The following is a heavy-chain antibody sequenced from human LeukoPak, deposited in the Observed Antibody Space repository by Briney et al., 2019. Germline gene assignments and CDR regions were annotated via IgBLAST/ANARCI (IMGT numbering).Heavy chain of an antibody. V-gene: IGHV3-48*02. Sequence: GGSLRLSCAASGFTFSSYSMNWVRQAPGKGLEWVSYIGSSSSTIYYADSVKGRFTISRDNAKNSLYLQMNSLRDEDTAVYYCARDSYSMDSGYDPYYYYGMDVWGQGTTVTVSS. CDR1: GFTFSSYS. CDR3: ARDSYSMDSGYDPYYYYGMDV. J-gene: IGHJ6*02. D-gene: IGHD5-12*01. CDR2: IGSSSSTI.